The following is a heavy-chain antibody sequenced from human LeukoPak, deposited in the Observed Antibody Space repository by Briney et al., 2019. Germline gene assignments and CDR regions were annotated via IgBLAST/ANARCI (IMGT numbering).Heavy chain of an antibody. Sequence: PSETLSLTCTVSSASITSSPYFWGWIRQSPGKGLEWIGSIYHSGSTYYNPSLKSRVTISVDTSKNQFSLKLSSVTAADTAVYYCARGQYYYGSAKSAFDIWGQGTMVTVSS. V-gene: IGHV4-39*07. CDR1: SASITSSPYF. D-gene: IGHD3-10*01. J-gene: IGHJ3*02. CDR3: ARGQYYYGSAKSAFDI. CDR2: IYHSGST.